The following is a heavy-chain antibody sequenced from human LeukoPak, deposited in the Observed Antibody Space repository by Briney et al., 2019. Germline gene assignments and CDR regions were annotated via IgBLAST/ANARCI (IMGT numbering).Heavy chain of an antibody. Sequence: GGSLRLSCAASGFTVSTYSMNWVRQAPGKGLEWVSYISSTSTTIYYADSVKGRFTISRDNAKNSLYLQMNSLRAEDTAVYYCARVLLTGVFKRFYYMDVWGKGTTVTVS. CDR3: ARVLLTGVFKRFYYMDV. V-gene: IGHV3-48*01. D-gene: IGHD7-27*01. CDR2: ISSTSTTI. CDR1: GFTVSTYS. J-gene: IGHJ6*03.